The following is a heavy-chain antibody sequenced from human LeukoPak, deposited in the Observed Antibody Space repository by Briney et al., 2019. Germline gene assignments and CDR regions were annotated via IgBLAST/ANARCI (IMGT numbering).Heavy chain of an antibody. D-gene: IGHD3-22*01. J-gene: IGHJ5*02. CDR3: ARTPKDYYDGSGYYGWFDP. CDR1: GGTFSSYA. CDR2: IIPIFGIA. V-gene: IGHV1-69*04. Sequence: ASVKVSCKASGGTFSSYAISWVRQAPGQGLEWMGRIIPIFGIANYAQKFQGRVTITADKSTSTAYMELSSLRSEDTAVYYCARTPKDYYDGSGYYGWFDPWGQGTLVTVSS.